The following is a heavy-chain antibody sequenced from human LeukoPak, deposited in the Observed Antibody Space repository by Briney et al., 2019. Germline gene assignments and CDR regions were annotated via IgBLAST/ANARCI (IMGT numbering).Heavy chain of an antibody. CDR3: VRGTGTSFGYFDY. V-gene: IGHV1-46*01. J-gene: IGHJ4*02. Sequence: ASVKVSCKASGYTSTSHCIHWVRQAPGQGLEWMGIINPNGGSTGYAQKFQGRVTLTRDTSTSTVYMELSSLRSEDTAVYYCVRGTGTSFGYFDYWGQGTLVTVSS. CDR1: GYTSTSHC. CDR2: INPNGGST. D-gene: IGHD1-14*01.